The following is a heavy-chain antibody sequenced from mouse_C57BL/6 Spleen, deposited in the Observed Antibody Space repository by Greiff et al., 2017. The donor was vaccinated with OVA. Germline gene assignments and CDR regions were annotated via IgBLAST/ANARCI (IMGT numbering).Heavy chain of an antibody. CDR3: ARDYGSSYGFAY. D-gene: IGHD1-1*01. J-gene: IGHJ3*01. CDR2: IHPNSGST. V-gene: IGHV1-64*01. CDR1: GYTFTSYW. Sequence: VQLQQSGAELVKPGASVKLSCKASGYTFTSYWMHWVKQRPGQGLEWIGMIHPNSGSTNYNEKFKSKATLTVDKSSSTAYMQLSSLTSEDSAVYYGARDYGSSYGFAYWGQGTLVTVSA.